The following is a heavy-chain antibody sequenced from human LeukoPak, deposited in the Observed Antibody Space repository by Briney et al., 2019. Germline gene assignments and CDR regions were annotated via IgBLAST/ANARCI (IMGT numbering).Heavy chain of an antibody. Sequence: PSETLSLTCTVSGGSISSGDYYWSWIRQPPGTGLEWIGYIYYSGSTYYNPSLKSRVTISVGTSKNQFSLKLSSVTAADTAVYYCARSRITMIVVAGNAFDIWGQGTMVTVSS. CDR1: GGSISSGDYY. CDR3: ARSRITMIVVAGNAFDI. CDR2: IYYSGST. D-gene: IGHD3-22*01. J-gene: IGHJ3*02. V-gene: IGHV4-30-4*01.